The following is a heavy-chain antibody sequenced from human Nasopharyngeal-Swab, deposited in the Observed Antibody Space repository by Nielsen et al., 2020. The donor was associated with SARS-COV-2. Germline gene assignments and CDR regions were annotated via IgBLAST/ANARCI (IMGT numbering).Heavy chain of an antibody. J-gene: IGHJ3*02. CDR3: ARVGVIYGSGAFDI. V-gene: IGHV3-23*01. CDR1: GFTFSRFG. Sequence: GGSLRLSCAASGFTFSRFGMGWVRQAPGKGLEWVSAISASGVTTYYADSVKGRFTISRDNSKNTLYLQMNSLRAEDTAVYYCARVGVIYGSGAFDIWGQGTMVTVSS. D-gene: IGHD3-10*01. CDR2: ISASGVTT.